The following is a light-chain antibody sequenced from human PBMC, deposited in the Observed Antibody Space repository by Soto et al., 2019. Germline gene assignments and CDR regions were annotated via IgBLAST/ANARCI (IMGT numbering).Light chain of an antibody. CDR1: QTVTGN. J-gene: IGKJ1*01. CDR3: QQYYNWPQT. V-gene: IGKV3-15*01. Sequence: EIVMTQSPATLSVSPGERATLSCRASQTVTGNLAWYQQKPGQAPRLVIYGASNRATGVPARFSGSGSGTEFTLTISSLQSEDFAVYYCQQYYNWPQTFGQGTKVDIK. CDR2: GAS.